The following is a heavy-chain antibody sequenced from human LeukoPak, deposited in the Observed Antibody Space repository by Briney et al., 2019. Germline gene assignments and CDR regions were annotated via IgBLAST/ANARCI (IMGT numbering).Heavy chain of an antibody. Sequence: GGSLRLSCAASGFTFSSYAMICVPQAPGKGRVCVTAISGSGGSTYYAVSVKGRFTISRDNSKDTLYLQMNSLRAEGTAVYYCAKGYLNMDVWAKGTTVTLSS. V-gene: IGHV3-23*01. J-gene: IGHJ6*03. D-gene: IGHD1-1*01. CDR3: AKGYLNMDV. CDR1: GFTFSSYA. CDR2: ISGSGGST.